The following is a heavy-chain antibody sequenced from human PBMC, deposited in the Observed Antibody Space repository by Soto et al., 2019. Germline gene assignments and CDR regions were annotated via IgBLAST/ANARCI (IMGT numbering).Heavy chain of an antibody. CDR2: SRDKSQGYSI. Sequence: GGSLRLSCTGSGFTLSYHYIDWVRQAPGKXLEGVGRSRDKSQGYSITYAASVKGRFTTSRDESKNPVYLQMNSLNTEDTAIYYCVRTTYFSYSSVHTRFFAYWGQGNLVTVYS. CDR1: GFTLSYHY. CDR3: VRTTYFSYSSVHTRFFAY. D-gene: IGHD4-4*01. J-gene: IGHJ4*02. V-gene: IGHV3-72*01.